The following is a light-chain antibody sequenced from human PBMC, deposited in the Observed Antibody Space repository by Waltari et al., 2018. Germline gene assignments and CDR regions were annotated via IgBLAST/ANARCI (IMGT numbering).Light chain of an antibody. Sequence: QSALTQPASVSGSPGQSITISCTGTNSDVGIYNYVSWYQLHPGKAPKLLISDVNRRPSGLSVRFAGSKSGSTASLTISGLQAEDEAEYYCSSYTRGSTVVFGGGTKVTVL. V-gene: IGLV2-14*03. CDR2: DVN. CDR1: NSDVGIYNY. CDR3: SSYTRGSTVV. J-gene: IGLJ2*01.